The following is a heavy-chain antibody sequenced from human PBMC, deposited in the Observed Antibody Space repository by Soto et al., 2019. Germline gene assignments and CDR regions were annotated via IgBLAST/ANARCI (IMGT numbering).Heavy chain of an antibody. D-gene: IGHD5-18*01. V-gene: IGHV4-31*02. Sequence: PSETLSLTCTVSGGSIDTSDYYWSWLRQQPGKGLEWIGYIFHSGDTYYNPSLTGRLAFSVDTSKNQFSLRLTSVTVADTALYFCARRIQLWFRAYYYYGMDVWGQGTTVTVSS. CDR2: IFHSGDT. CDR1: GGSIDTSDYY. CDR3: ARRIQLWFRAYYYYGMDV. J-gene: IGHJ6*02.